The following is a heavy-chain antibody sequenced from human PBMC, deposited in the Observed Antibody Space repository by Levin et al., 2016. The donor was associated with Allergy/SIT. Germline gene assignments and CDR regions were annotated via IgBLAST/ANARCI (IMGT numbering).Heavy chain of an antibody. J-gene: IGHJ4*02. V-gene: IGHV4-39*01. Sequence: SETLSLTCTVSGGSISSSSYYWGWIRQPPGKGLEWIGSIYYSGSTYYNPSLKSRVTISVDTSKNQFSLKLSSVTAADTAVYYCARRVGGYYYGSGSYYKGPVRDWGQGTLVTVSS. CDR1: GGSISSSSYY. D-gene: IGHD3-10*01. CDR2: IYYSGST. CDR3: ARRVGGYYYGSGSYYKGPVRD.